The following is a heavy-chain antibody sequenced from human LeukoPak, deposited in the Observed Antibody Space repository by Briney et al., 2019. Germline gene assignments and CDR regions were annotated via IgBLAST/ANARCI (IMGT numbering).Heavy chain of an antibody. V-gene: IGHV1-69*13. J-gene: IGHJ4*02. Sequence: SVTVSCTASVGTFSSYAISWVRQAPGQGLEWMGGIIPIFGTANYAQKFQGRVTITADESTSTAYMELSSLRSEDTAVYYCAREYCGGDCYDYYFDYWGQGTLVTVSS. CDR2: IIPIFGTA. D-gene: IGHD2-21*02. CDR3: AREYCGGDCYDYYFDY. CDR1: VGTFSSYA.